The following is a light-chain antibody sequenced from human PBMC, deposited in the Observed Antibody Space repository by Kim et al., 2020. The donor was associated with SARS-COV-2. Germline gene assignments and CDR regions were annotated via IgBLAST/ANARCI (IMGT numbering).Light chain of an antibody. J-gene: IGKJ2*01. Sequence: DIQMTQSPSSLSASVGDRVTITCRASQSISGYLNWYQQKPGKAPNLLIYAASNLQHGVPSRFSGSGFGTDFTLTIRSLQPEDLATYYCQQSDTAPFTFGQGTKLEI. CDR3: QQSDTAPFT. CDR2: AAS. CDR1: QSISGY. V-gene: IGKV1-39*01.